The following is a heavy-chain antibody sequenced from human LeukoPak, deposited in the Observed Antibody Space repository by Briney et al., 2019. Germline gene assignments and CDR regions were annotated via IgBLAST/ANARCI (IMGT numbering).Heavy chain of an antibody. D-gene: IGHD6-6*01. J-gene: IGHJ4*02. V-gene: IGHV4-39*07. CDR2: VYYSGTT. Sequence: SETLSLTCTVSGGSISSSSYYWAWIRQPPGKGLEWIGYVYYSGTTYYNPSLKSRVTISIDTSKNQFSLKLSSVTAADTALYFCARRIMGSSSMDSWGQGTLVTVSS. CDR1: GGSISSSSYY. CDR3: ARRIMGSSSMDS.